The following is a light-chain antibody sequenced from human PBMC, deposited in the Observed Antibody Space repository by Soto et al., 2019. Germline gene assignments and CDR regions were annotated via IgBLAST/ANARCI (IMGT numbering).Light chain of an antibody. Sequence: QSVLTQPASVSGSPGQSITISCTGTSSDVGGYNYVSWYQQHPGKAPELIISKVSDRPSGVSNRFSGSMSDNTASLTISGLQAMDAAAYYYTSYTSSSTLYVFGTGTKLTVL. CDR2: KVS. CDR3: TSYTSSSTLYV. CDR1: SSDVGGYNY. J-gene: IGLJ1*01. V-gene: IGLV2-14*01.